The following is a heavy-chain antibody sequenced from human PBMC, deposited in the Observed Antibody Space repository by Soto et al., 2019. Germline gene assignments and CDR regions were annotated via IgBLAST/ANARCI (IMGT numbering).Heavy chain of an antibody. CDR1: GGSISSSSYY. CDR2: IYYSGTT. Sequence: PSETLSLTCTVSGGSISSSSYYWGWIRQPPGKGLEWIGTIYYSGTTYYNPSLKSRVTISVDTSKNQFSLKLSSVTAADTAVYYCARLYYYDSSGYYPTLPFDPWGLGTLVTVSS. V-gene: IGHV4-39*01. CDR3: ARLYYYDSSGYYPTLPFDP. D-gene: IGHD3-22*01. J-gene: IGHJ5*02.